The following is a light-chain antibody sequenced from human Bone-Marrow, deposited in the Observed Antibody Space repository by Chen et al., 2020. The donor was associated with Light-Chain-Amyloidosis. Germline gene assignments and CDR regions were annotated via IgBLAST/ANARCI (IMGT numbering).Light chain of an antibody. J-gene: IGLJ3*02. Sequence: NFMLTQPHSVSESPGKTVIISCTRSSGSIAPNYVQWYQQRPGSSPTIVIYEDDQRPSGVPDRFSCSIDRSSNSTSLTISGLKTEDEADYYCQSYQGSSQGVFGGGTKLTVL. CDR2: EDD. V-gene: IGLV6-57*01. CDR1: SGSIAPNY. CDR3: QSYQGSSQGV.